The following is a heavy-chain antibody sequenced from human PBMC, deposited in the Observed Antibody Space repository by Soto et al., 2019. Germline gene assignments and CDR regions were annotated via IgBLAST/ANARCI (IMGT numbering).Heavy chain of an antibody. V-gene: IGHV6-1*01. CDR1: GDSVSSNSAA. J-gene: IGHJ6*02. Sequence: SQTLSLTCAIPGDSVSSNSAAWDWIRQSPSRGLEWLGRTYYRSKWYNDYAVSVKSRITINPDTSKNQFSLQLNSVTPEDTAVYYCASYCSGGSCYGNYYYYYGMDVWGQGTTVTVSS. CDR2: TYYRSKWYN. CDR3: ASYCSGGSCYGNYYYYYGMDV. D-gene: IGHD2-15*01.